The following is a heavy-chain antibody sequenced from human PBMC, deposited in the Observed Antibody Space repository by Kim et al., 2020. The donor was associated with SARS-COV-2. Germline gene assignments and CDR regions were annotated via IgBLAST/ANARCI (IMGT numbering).Heavy chain of an antibody. CDR3: ARERDVIAAEADY. Sequence: GGSLRLSCAASGFTFSSYSMNWVRQAPGKGLEWVSSISSSSSYIYYADSVKGRFTISRDNAKNSLYLQMNSLRAEDTAVYYCARERDVIAAEADYWGQGTLVTVSS. CDR1: GFTFSSYS. J-gene: IGHJ4*02. D-gene: IGHD6-13*01. CDR2: ISSSSSYI. V-gene: IGHV3-21*01.